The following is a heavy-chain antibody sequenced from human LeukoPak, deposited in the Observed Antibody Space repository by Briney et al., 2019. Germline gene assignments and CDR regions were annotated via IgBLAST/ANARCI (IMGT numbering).Heavy chain of an antibody. V-gene: IGHV5-51*01. CDR3: ARQLGTVTTLWDY. Sequence: GESLKISCKGSGYRFTSYWIGWVRQMPGKGLEWMGIIYPGDSDTRYSPSFQGLVTISADKSISTAYLQWSSLKASDTAMYYCARQLGTVTTLWDYWGQGTLVTVSS. J-gene: IGHJ4*02. CDR1: GYRFTSYW. D-gene: IGHD4-11*01. CDR2: IYPGDSDT.